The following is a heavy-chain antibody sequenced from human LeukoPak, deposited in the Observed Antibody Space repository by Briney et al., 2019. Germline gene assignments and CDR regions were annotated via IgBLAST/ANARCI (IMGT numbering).Heavy chain of an antibody. D-gene: IGHD6-6*01. Sequence: GGSLTLSCAASGFTFDDYAMHWVPQAPGKGLEWVSGISWNSGSIGYADSVKGRFTISRDNAKNSLYLQMNSLRAEDMALYYCATARGAFDIWGQGTMVTVSS. J-gene: IGHJ3*02. CDR2: ISWNSGSI. V-gene: IGHV3-9*03. CDR3: ATARGAFDI. CDR1: GFTFDDYA.